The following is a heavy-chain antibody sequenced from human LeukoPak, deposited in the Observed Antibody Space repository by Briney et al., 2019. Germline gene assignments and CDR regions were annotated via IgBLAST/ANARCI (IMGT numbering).Heavy chain of an antibody. V-gene: IGHV3-23*01. CDR1: GFTVSSNY. D-gene: IGHD4-23*01. Sequence: GGSLRLSCAASGFTVSSNYMSWVRQAPGKGLEWVSAISGSGGSTYYADSVKGRFTISRDNSKNTLYLQMNSLRAEDTAVYYCAKMTTVVTPGGFYWGQGTLVTVSS. J-gene: IGHJ4*02. CDR3: AKMTTVVTPGGFY. CDR2: ISGSGGST.